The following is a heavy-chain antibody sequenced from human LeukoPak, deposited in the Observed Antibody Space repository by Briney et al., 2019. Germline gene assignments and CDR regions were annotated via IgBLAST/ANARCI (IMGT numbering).Heavy chain of an antibody. CDR3: ASYVGGSCFVDY. CDR1: GFTFSRYN. Sequence: GGSLRLSCAASGFTFSRYNMNWVRQAPGKGLEWVSSISSSSSYIYYADSVKGRFTISRDNAKNSLYLQMNSLRAEDTAVYYCASYVGGSCFVDYWGQGTLVTVSS. V-gene: IGHV3-21*01. CDR2: ISSSSSYI. D-gene: IGHD2-15*01. J-gene: IGHJ4*02.